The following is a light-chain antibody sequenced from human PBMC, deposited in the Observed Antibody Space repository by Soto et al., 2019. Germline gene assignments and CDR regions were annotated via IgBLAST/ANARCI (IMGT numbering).Light chain of an antibody. V-gene: IGKV3-20*01. Sequence: EIVLTQSPATLSLSPGERATLSCRASQSVSSYSAWYQQKPGQAPSLLIFDTSRRATGIPDRFTGSGSGTDFALTISRVEPQDIAVYFCQQYGSSPGTFGQGTKVDIK. J-gene: IGKJ1*01. CDR1: QSVSSY. CDR2: DTS. CDR3: QQYGSSPGT.